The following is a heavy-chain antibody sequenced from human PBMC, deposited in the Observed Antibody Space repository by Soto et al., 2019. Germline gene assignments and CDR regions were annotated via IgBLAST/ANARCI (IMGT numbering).Heavy chain of an antibody. J-gene: IGHJ6*02. CDR1: GGTFSNSA. CDR3: TSGSRDEGGMDV. D-gene: IGHD2-15*01. CDR2: IVPKVGSG. V-gene: IGHV1-69*01. Sequence: QVQLVQSGAEVKKPGSPVKVSCKASGGTFSNSAINWVRQAPGERPEWMGGIVPKVGSGNYAQKFQGRITITADESTSTAYMELSSLRSEDTAVYYCTSGSRDEGGMDVWGQGATVSVSS.